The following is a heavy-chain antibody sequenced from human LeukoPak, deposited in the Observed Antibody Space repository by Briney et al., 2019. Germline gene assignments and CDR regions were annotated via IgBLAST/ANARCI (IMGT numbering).Heavy chain of an antibody. D-gene: IGHD3-10*01. Sequence: GGSLRLSCAASGFTFSSYAMSWVRQAPGKGLEWVSAISGSGGSTYYADSVKGRFTISRDNSKNTLYLQMNSLRAEDTAVYYCAKGGAPTLDYYYMDVWGKGTTVTVSS. V-gene: IGHV3-23*01. J-gene: IGHJ6*03. CDR2: ISGSGGST. CDR1: GFTFSSYA. CDR3: AKGGAPTLDYYYMDV.